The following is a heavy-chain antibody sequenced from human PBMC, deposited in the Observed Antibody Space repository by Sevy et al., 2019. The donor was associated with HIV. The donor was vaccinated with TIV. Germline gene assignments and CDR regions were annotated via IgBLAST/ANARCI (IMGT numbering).Heavy chain of an antibody. CDR2: ISWNSGSI. Sequence: SLRLSCAASGFTFDDYAMHWVRQAPGKGLEWVSGISWNSGSIGYADSVKGRFTISRDNAKNSLYLQMNSLRAEDTALYYCAKGGDYYGSGTNRYYYYGMDVWGQGTTVTVSS. CDR1: GFTFDDYA. CDR3: AKGGDYYGSGTNRYYYYGMDV. J-gene: IGHJ6*02. V-gene: IGHV3-9*01. D-gene: IGHD3-10*01.